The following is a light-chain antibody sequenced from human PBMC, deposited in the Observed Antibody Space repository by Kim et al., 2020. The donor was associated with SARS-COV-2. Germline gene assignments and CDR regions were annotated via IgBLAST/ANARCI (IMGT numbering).Light chain of an antibody. J-gene: IGLJ2*01. V-gene: IGLV2-11*01. CDR1: SRDVGCYNY. Sequence: GQSVTISCTGTSRDVGCYNYVSWYQQHPGKAPQLLIYDVTKPPSGVPDRFSGSKSGSTASLTLSGLQAEDEADYYCCSYTGSSTRVFGGGTQLTVL. CDR2: DVT. CDR3: CSYTGSSTRV.